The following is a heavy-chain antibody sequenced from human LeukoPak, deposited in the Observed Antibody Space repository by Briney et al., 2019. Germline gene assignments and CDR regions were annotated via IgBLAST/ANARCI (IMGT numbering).Heavy chain of an antibody. J-gene: IGHJ4*02. CDR1: GASIFSGNW. Sequence: PSETLSLTCAVSGASIFSGNWWSWVRQPPGKGLEWIGEIYHSGRANYNPSLKSRVTISLDKSKNQFSLNLSSVTAADTALYYCASSDGLPPRSDSSYDVFDYWGQGILVTVSS. V-gene: IGHV4-4*02. CDR2: IYHSGRA. CDR3: ASSDGLPPRSDSSYDVFDY. D-gene: IGHD5-12*01.